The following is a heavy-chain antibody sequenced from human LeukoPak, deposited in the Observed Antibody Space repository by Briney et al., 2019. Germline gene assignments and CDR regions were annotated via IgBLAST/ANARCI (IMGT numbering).Heavy chain of an antibody. CDR1: GDSISSSNW. V-gene: IGHV4-4*02. CDR3: ARSFRYSGYDYYFDP. J-gene: IGHJ5*02. CDR2: IYHSGST. Sequence: PSGTLSLTCAVSGDSISSSNWWSWVCQPPGKGLEWIGQIYHSGSTNYNPSLKSRVTISLDKSKNQFSLELTSVTAADTAVYYCARSFRYSGYDYYFDPWGQGTLVTVSS. D-gene: IGHD5-12*01.